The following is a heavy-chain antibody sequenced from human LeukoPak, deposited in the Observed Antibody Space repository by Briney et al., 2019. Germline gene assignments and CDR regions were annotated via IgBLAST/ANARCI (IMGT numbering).Heavy chain of an antibody. V-gene: IGHV3-53*01. Sequence: QSGGPLRLSCVASGFTVSSNYMSWVRQAPGKGLEWVSVIYSGGSTYYADSVKGRFTISRDNSKNTLYLQMNSLRAEDTAVYYCASGSGSYRTPYYYMDVWGTGATVTVSS. CDR2: IYSGGST. CDR1: GFTVSSNY. D-gene: IGHD3-10*01. J-gene: IGHJ6*03. CDR3: ASGSGSYRTPYYYMDV.